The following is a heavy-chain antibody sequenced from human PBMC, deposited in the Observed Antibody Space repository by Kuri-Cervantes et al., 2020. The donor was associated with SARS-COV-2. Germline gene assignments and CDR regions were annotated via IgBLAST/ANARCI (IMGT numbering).Heavy chain of an antibody. V-gene: IGHV3-30*04. CDR1: HFTFSSYA. CDR2: ISYDGNNK. J-gene: IGHJ6*02. CDR3: ARDGALAIFGVVISDYYYCGMDV. D-gene: IGHD3-3*01. Sequence: GGSLRLSCAASHFTFSSYAFHWVRQAPGQGLEWVAAISYDGNNKYFADSVRGRFTVSRDNSKNTLYREMDGLRPEDTAVYYCARDGALAIFGVVISDYYYCGMDVWGQGTTVTVSS.